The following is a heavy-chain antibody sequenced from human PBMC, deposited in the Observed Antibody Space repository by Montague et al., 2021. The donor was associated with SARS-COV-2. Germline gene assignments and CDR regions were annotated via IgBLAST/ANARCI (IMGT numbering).Heavy chain of an antibody. J-gene: IGHJ4*02. D-gene: IGHD3-10*01. CDR1: GGSIRSYS. V-gene: IGHV4-4*07. CDR2: IFASGGN. CDR3: ARDGGFYGSGGYSL. Sequence: SETLSLTCTVSGGSIRSYSWSWIRQPAAKGLDWIGSIFASGGNXXXPSXXXRVSMSVDASKNQFSFILTSVTAADTGVYFCARDGGFYGSGGYSLWGQGTLVTVSS.